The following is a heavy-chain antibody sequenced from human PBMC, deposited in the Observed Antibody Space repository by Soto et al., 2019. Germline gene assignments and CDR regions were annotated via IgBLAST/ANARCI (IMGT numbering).Heavy chain of an antibody. CDR2: IYHSGST. CDR1: GGSITSCGYY. J-gene: IGHJ5*01. Sequence: PSETLSLTCTVSGGSITSCGYYWTWIRQHPWKGLEWIGYIYHSGSTFYNPSLKSRVTISPDTSWTQFSLKLSSVTAADTAVYYCARGFGSSWNTGGYNWFDFWGQGTLVTVSS. CDR3: ARGFGSSWNTGGYNWFDF. D-gene: IGHD6-13*01. V-gene: IGHV4-31*03.